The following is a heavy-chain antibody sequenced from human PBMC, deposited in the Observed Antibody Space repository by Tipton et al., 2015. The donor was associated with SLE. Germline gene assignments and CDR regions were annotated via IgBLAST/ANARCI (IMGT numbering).Heavy chain of an antibody. Sequence: SLRLSCTASGFTFSYYNMNWVRQAPGEGLEWVSSISSTGIYIYNADSLKGRFTISRDNAKNSLYLKMNSLRAEDTAVYYCARDRGPEGSGWYFDLWCRGTLITVSS. CDR2: ISSTGIYI. V-gene: IGHV3-21*03. J-gene: IGHJ2*01. CDR3: ARDRGPEGSGWYFDL. CDR1: GFTFSYYN. D-gene: IGHD3-10*01.